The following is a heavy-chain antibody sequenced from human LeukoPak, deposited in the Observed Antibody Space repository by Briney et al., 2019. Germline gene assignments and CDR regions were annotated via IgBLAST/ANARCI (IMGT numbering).Heavy chain of an antibody. Sequence: PGGSLRLSCAASGFTFSSYAMHWVRQAPGKGLERVAVISYDGSNKYYADSVKGRFTISRDNSKNTLYLQMNSLRAEDTAVYYCARDIPGAYYFDYWGQGTLVTVSS. CDR3: ARDIPGAYYFDY. J-gene: IGHJ4*02. D-gene: IGHD2-21*01. CDR2: ISYDGSNK. CDR1: GFTFSSYA. V-gene: IGHV3-30-3*01.